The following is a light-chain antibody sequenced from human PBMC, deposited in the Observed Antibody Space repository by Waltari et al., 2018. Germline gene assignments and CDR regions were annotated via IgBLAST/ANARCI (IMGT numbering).Light chain of an antibody. V-gene: IGLV1-44*01. CDR1: NPIIGGNS. Sequence: QSALTQPPSVSGTPGQRVPISCSGSNPIIGGNSLNWYQPLPGKAPKLLIYNDNQVPSGVPDRFSASKSGTSAALAITGLQSEDEADYYCAVWDDSLGGVFGGGTKLTVL. CDR2: NDN. J-gene: IGLJ3*02. CDR3: AVWDDSLGGV.